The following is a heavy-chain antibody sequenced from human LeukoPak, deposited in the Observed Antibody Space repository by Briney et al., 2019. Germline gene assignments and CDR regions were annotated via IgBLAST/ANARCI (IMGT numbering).Heavy chain of an antibody. CDR1: DDSISSTAFY. CDR2: VYYSGRT. CDR3: AGDSSGWTYFDY. Sequence: SETLSLTCTVSDDSISSTAFYWGWIRRPPGKGLEWIGHVYYSGRTYFNPSLKSRVTISVDTSKNQFSLKLSSVTAADTAVYYCAGDSSGWTYFDYWGQGTLVTVSS. D-gene: IGHD6-19*01. V-gene: IGHV4-39*07. J-gene: IGHJ4*02.